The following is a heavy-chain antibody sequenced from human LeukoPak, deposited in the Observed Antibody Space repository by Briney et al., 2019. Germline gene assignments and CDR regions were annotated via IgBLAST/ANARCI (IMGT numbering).Heavy chain of an antibody. V-gene: IGHV4-39*07. D-gene: IGHD3-22*01. CDR2: LSYDGSA. CDR1: GASITSKAYF. CDR3: ARGLVDYELPKGYIDY. Sequence: SETLSLTCTVSGASITSKAYFWGWIRRPPGKGLEWVGTLSYDGSAYYNTSLRSRVTISVDTSKSQFSLKVTSVTAADTAVYFCARGLVDYELPKGYIDYWGRGTLVTVSS. J-gene: IGHJ4*02.